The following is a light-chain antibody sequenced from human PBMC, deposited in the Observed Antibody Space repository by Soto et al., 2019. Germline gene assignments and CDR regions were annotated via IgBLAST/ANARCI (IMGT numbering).Light chain of an antibody. CDR3: QHHNSYPLT. V-gene: IGKV3-20*01. Sequence: EIVLTQSPGTLSLSPGERATLSCRASQSVSSSYLAWYQQKPGQAPRLLIYGASSRATGIPDRFSGSGSGTDFTLTISRLEPEDFAVYYCQHHNSYPLTFGPGTKVDIK. J-gene: IGKJ3*01. CDR2: GAS. CDR1: QSVSSSY.